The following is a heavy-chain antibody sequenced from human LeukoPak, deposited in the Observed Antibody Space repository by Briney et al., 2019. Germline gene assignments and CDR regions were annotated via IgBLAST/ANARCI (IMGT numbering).Heavy chain of an antibody. Sequence: SETLSLTCTVSGGSVYTSDYYWGGVRQPPGKAPEWIGDIFYTGKTNYNPSLKSRVSISIDTSKNQFSLELTSVSAADTAVYYCARVFDSWGQGTLVTVSS. CDR3: ARVFDS. V-gene: IGHV4-39*07. J-gene: IGHJ4*02. CDR2: IFYTGKT. CDR1: GGSVYTSDYY.